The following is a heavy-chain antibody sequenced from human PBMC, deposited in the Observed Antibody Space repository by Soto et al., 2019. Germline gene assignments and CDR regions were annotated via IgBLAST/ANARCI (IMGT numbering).Heavy chain of an antibody. J-gene: IGHJ4*02. V-gene: IGHV4-39*01. D-gene: IGHD2-15*01. CDR1: GGSISSSSYY. CDR3: ARGYCSGGSCYSDYGDYVEFDY. Sequence: SETLSLTCTVSGGSISSSSYYWGWIRQPPGKGLEWIGSIYYSGSTYYNPSLKSRVTISVDTSKNQFSLKLSSVTAADTAVYYCARGYCSGGSCYSDYGDYVEFDYWGQGTLVTVSS. CDR2: IYYSGST.